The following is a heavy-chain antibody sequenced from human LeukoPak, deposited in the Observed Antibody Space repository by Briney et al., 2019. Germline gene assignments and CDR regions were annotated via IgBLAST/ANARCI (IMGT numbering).Heavy chain of an antibody. V-gene: IGHV3-48*04. Sequence: GGSLRLSCAVSGFTFSSYSMSWVRQAPGKGLEWVSYISSSGSTIYYADSVKGRFTISRDNAKNSLYLQMNSLRAEDTAVYYCAELGITMIGGVWGKGTTVTISS. CDR2: ISSSGSTI. CDR1: GFTFSSYS. J-gene: IGHJ6*04. D-gene: IGHD3-10*02. CDR3: AELGITMIGGV.